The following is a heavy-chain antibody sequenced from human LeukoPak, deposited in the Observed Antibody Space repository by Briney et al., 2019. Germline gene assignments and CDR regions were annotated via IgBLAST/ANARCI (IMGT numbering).Heavy chain of an antibody. CDR1: GFTFSGYY. CDR3: AREITVAGKEGAFDI. D-gene: IGHD6-19*01. Sequence: GGSLRLSCAASGFTFSGYYMSWIRQAPGKGLEWVSYISSSGAYRNHADSVKGRFTISRDNAKNSLYLQMDSLRAEDTAIYYCAREITVAGKEGAFDIWGPGTMLTVSS. CDR2: ISSSGAYR. V-gene: IGHV3-11*05. J-gene: IGHJ3*02.